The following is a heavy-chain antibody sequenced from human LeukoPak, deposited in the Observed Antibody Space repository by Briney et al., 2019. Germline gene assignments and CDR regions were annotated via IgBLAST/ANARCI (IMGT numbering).Heavy chain of an antibody. Sequence: SVKVSCKVSGYTLTELSMHWVRQAPGQGLEWMGRIIPILGIANYAQKFQGRVTITADKSTSTAYMELSSLRSEDTAVYYCARGKTAAYYDSTPREFWGQGTLVTVSS. CDR3: ARGKTAAYYDSTPREF. J-gene: IGHJ4*02. D-gene: IGHD3-22*01. CDR2: IIPILGIA. V-gene: IGHV1-69*04. CDR1: GYTLTELS.